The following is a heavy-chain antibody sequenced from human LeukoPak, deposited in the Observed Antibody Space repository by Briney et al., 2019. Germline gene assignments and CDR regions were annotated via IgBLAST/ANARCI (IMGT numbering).Heavy chain of an antibody. J-gene: IGHJ4*02. D-gene: IGHD2-2*02. Sequence: ASVKVSCKASGYTFTSYDINWVRQATGQGLEWMGWMNPNSGNTGYAQKFQGRVTMTRNTSISTAYMELSSLRSEDTAVYYCARCSSTSCYSDYWGQGTLVTVSS. CDR3: ARCSSTSCYSDY. CDR1: GYTFTSYD. V-gene: IGHV1-8*01. CDR2: MNPNSGNT.